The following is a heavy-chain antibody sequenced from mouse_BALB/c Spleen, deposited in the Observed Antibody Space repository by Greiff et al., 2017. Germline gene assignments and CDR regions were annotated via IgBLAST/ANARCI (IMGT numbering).Heavy chain of an antibody. J-gene: IGHJ4*01. Sequence: EVKLMESGGGLVQPGGSMKLSCVASGFTFSNYWMNWVRQSPEKGLEWVAEIRLKSNNYATHYAESVKGRFTISRDDSKSSVYLQMNNLRAEDTGIYYCTRWVDYWGQGTSVTVSS. V-gene: IGHV6-6*02. CDR3: TRWVDY. CDR2: IRLKSNNYAT. CDR1: GFTFSNYW.